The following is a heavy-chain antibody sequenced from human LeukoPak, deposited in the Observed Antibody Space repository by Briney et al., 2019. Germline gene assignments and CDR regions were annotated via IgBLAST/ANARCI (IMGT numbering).Heavy chain of an antibody. Sequence: GGSLRLSCAASGFTFSSYEMNWVRQAPGKGLEWVSYISSGSATIYYADSVKGRFTISRDNAKNSLYLQMNSLRAEDTAVYYCARRMTSVTQNFDYWGQGTLVTVSS. CDR3: ARRMTSVTQNFDY. CDR2: ISSGSATI. D-gene: IGHD4-17*01. V-gene: IGHV3-48*03. CDR1: GFTFSSYE. J-gene: IGHJ4*02.